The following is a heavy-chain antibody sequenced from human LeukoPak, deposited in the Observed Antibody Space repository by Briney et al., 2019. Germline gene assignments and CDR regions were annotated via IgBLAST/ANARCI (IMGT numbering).Heavy chain of an antibody. CDR3: ATSRRGYSYVIDY. Sequence: GESLKISCKGSGYSFTSYWIGWVRQMPGKGLEWMGIIYPGDSDTTYSPSFQGQVTISADKSINTAYLQWSSLRASDTAMYYCATSRRGYSYVIDYWGQGTLVTVSS. J-gene: IGHJ4*02. CDR2: IYPGDSDT. V-gene: IGHV5-51*01. CDR1: GYSFTSYW. D-gene: IGHD5-18*01.